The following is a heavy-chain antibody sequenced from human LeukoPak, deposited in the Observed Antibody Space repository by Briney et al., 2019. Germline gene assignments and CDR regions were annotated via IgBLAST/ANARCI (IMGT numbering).Heavy chain of an antibody. CDR3: ARVFDGYNAVLDY. Sequence: GGSLRLSCAASGFTFSNHWMHWVRQAPGKGLMWVSRINRDGSRTDYADSVKGRFTISRDDAKNTLYLQVNSLRAEDTAVYYCARVFDGYNAVLDYWGQGTLVTVSS. CDR2: INRDGSRT. V-gene: IGHV3-74*01. CDR1: GFTFSNHW. J-gene: IGHJ4*02. D-gene: IGHD3-10*01.